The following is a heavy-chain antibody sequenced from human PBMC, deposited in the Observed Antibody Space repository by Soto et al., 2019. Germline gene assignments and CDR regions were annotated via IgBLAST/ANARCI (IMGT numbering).Heavy chain of an antibody. CDR2: FDPEDGET. CDR3: ATKRPGSEWELITP. Sequence: ASVKVSCKVSGYTLTELSMHWVRQAPGKGLEWMGGFDPEDGETIYAQKFQGRVTMTEDTSTDTAYMELSSLRSEDTAVYYCATKRPGSEWELITPWGQGTLVTVSS. CDR1: GYTLTELS. V-gene: IGHV1-24*01. D-gene: IGHD1-26*01. J-gene: IGHJ5*02.